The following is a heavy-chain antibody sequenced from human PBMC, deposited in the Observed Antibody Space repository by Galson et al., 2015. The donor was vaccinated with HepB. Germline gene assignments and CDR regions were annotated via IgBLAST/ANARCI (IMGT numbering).Heavy chain of an antibody. J-gene: IGHJ6*03. Sequence: SLRLSCAASGFSFSSYSMNWVRQAPGKGLEWVSSISSSSSFIFYADSVKGRFTISRDNAQNSLFLQMNSLRAEDTAVYYCARGGDYGDYYMDVWGKGTTVTVSS. V-gene: IGHV3-21*01. CDR3: ARGGDYGDYYMDV. D-gene: IGHD4-17*01. CDR1: GFSFSSYS. CDR2: ISSSSSFI.